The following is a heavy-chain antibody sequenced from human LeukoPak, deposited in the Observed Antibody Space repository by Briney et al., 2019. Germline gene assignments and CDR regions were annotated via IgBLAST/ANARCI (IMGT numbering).Heavy chain of an antibody. CDR2: INHSGST. CDR1: GGSFSGYY. Sequence: PSETLSLTCAVYGGSFSGYYWSWIRQPPGKGLEWIGEINHSGSTNYNPSLKSRVTISVDTSKNQFSLKLSSVTAADTAVYYCARAGRDGYNLFHYWGQGTLVTVSS. CDR3: ARAGRDGYNLFHY. J-gene: IGHJ4*02. V-gene: IGHV4-34*01. D-gene: IGHD5-24*01.